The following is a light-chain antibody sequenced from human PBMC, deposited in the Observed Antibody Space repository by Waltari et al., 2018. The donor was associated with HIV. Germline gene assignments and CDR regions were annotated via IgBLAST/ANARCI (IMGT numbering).Light chain of an antibody. V-gene: IGLV2-14*01. J-gene: IGLJ1*01. CDR2: EVS. CDR1: SSDVGGHNY. Sequence: QSALTQPASVSGSPGQSITISCTGTSSDVGGHNYVSWYQQHPGKAPKLLIYEVSNRPSGVSNRFSGSKSGNTASMTISGLQAEDEADYYCNSYRSSTTPCVFGTGTKVTV. CDR3: NSYRSSTTPCV.